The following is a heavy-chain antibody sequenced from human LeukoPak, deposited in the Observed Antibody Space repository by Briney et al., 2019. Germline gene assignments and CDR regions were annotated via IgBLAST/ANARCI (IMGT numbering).Heavy chain of an antibody. Sequence: GGSLRLSCAASGFTFSSYAMHWVRQAPGKGPEWVAVISYDGSNKYYADSVKGRFTISRDNSKNTLYLQMNSLRAEDTAVYYCASSGYSYGPAAYYFDYWGQGTLVTVSS. D-gene: IGHD5-18*01. CDR2: ISYDGSNK. V-gene: IGHV3-30*04. J-gene: IGHJ4*02. CDR1: GFTFSSYA. CDR3: ASSGYSYGPAAYYFDY.